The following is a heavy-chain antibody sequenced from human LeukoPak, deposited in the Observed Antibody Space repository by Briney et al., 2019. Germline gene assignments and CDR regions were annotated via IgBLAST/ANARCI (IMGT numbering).Heavy chain of an antibody. CDR1: GYTFTGYY. Sequence: GSVKVSCKASGYTFTGYYMHWVRQAPGQGLEWMGWINPNSGGANYAQKFQGRVTMTRDTSISTAYMELSRPRSDDTAVYYCARGVEGDYVWGSYRPFKVAPELIWFDPWGQGTLVTVSS. D-gene: IGHD3-16*02. J-gene: IGHJ5*02. CDR3: ARGVEGDYVWGSYRPFKVAPELIWFDP. CDR2: INPNSGGA. V-gene: IGHV1-2*02.